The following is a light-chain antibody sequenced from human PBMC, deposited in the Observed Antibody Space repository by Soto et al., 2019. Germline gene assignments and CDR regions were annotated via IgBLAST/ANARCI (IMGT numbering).Light chain of an antibody. CDR3: QQDGSSPRT. CDR1: QRVSNSY. CDR2: GAS. V-gene: IGKV3-20*01. Sequence: IVLTQSPATLSVSPGERATLSCRASQRVSNSYLAWYQQKPGPAPRLLIYGASSRASGIPDRFSGSGSGTDFTLTISRLEPEDFAVYYCQQDGSSPRTFGQGTKVEIK. J-gene: IGKJ1*01.